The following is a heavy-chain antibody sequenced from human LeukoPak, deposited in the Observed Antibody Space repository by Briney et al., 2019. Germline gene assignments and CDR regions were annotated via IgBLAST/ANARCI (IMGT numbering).Heavy chain of an antibody. CDR1: GGSISSYY. CDR2: IYYSGST. D-gene: IGHD4-11*01. CDR3: ARQRYSNYVYYYYYYMDV. J-gene: IGHJ6*03. Sequence: SETLSLTCTVSGGSISSYYWSWIRQPPGKGLEWIGYIYYSGSTNYNPSLKSRVTISVDTSKNQFSLKLSSVTAADTAVYYCARQRYSNYVYYYYYYMDVWGKGTTVTVSS. V-gene: IGHV4-59*01.